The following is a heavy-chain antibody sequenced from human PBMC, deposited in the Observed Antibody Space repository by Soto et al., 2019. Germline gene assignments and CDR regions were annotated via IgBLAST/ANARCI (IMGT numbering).Heavy chain of an antibody. CDR2: IYYSGST. CDR3: ARAVPGWFDP. J-gene: IGHJ5*02. CDR1: GGSISSGDYY. Sequence: TLSLTCTVSGGSISSGDYYWSWIRQPPGKGLEWIGYIYYSGSTHYNPSLKSRVTISVDRSKNQFSLKLSSVTAADTAVYYCARAVPGWFDPWGQGTLVTVSS. V-gene: IGHV4-30-4*01.